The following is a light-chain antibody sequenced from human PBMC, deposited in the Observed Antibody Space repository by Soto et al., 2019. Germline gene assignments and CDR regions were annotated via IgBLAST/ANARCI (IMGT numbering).Light chain of an antibody. V-gene: IGKV3-11*01. CDR3: QQYKDWPPLT. CDR2: DAS. Sequence: EIVLTQSPATLSLSPGDRPTLSCRASQSVGGYLSCFHQKPGQAPRLLIYDASIRATGIPARFSSSESGTVFTPTIHSLEPEDFAVYYCQQYKDWPPLTFGGGTKVEIK. CDR1: QSVGGY. J-gene: IGKJ4*01.